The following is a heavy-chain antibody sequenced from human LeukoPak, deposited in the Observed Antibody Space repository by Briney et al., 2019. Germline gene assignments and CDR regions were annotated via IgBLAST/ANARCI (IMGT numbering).Heavy chain of an antibody. Sequence: SVKVSCKASGGTFSSYAISWVRQAPGQGLKWMGGIIPIFGTANYAQKFQGRVTITADESTSTAYMELSSLRSEDTAVYYCASRVAYDSSGYYGTGYFDYWGQGTLVSVSS. V-gene: IGHV1-69*13. D-gene: IGHD3-22*01. CDR3: ASRVAYDSSGYYGTGYFDY. CDR2: IIPIFGTA. J-gene: IGHJ4*02. CDR1: GGTFSSYA.